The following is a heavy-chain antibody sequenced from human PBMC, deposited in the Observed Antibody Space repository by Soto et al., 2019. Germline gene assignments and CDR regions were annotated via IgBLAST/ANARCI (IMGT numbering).Heavy chain of an antibody. J-gene: IGHJ4*02. CDR3: ARTTTPGGGNTFDY. D-gene: IGHD2-15*01. CDR1: GYTFTGYY. CDR2: INPNSGGT. V-gene: IGHV1-2*04. Sequence: ASVKVSCKASGYTFTGYYMHWVRQAPGQRLERMGWINPNSGGTNYAQKFQGWVTMTRDTSISTAYMELSRLRSDDTAVYYCARTTTPGGGNTFDYWGQGTLVTVSS.